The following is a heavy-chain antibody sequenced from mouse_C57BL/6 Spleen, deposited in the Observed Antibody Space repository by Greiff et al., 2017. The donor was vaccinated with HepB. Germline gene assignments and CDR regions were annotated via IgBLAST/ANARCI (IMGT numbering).Heavy chain of an antibody. CDR2: IRNKANGYTT. J-gene: IGHJ1*03. V-gene: IGHV7-3*01. CDR3: ARTNWERGYFDV. D-gene: IGHD4-1*01. CDR1: GFTLTDSY. Sequence: EVQRVEPGGVLVQPGGSLSLSCAASGFTLTDSYISWVRQPPGKALEWLGFIRNKANGYTTEYSASVKGRFTISRDNSQSILYLQMNALRAEDSATYYCARTNWERGYFDVWGTGTTVTVSS.